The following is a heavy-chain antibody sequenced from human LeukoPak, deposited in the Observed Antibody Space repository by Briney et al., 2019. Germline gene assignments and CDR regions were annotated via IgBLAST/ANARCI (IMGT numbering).Heavy chain of an antibody. CDR3: ARGGYYYDSSGYYPGPMDY. CDR1: GYTFTGYY. CDR2: ISAYNGNT. J-gene: IGHJ4*02. V-gene: IGHV1-18*04. D-gene: IGHD3-22*01. Sequence: GASVKVSCKASGYTFTGYYMHWVRQAPGQGLEWMGWISAYNGNTNYAQKLQGRVTMTTDTSTSTAYVELRFLRSDDTAVYYCARGGYYYDSSGYYPGPMDYWGQGTLVTVSS.